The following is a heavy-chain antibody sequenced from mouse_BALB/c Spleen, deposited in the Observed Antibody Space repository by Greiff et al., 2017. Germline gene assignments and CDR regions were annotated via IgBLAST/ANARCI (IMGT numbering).Heavy chain of an antibody. CDR1: GFTFSSYA. D-gene: IGHD2-1*01. V-gene: IGHV5-9-4*01. Sequence: EVHLVESGGGLVKPGGSLKLSCAASGFTFSSYAMSWVRQSPEKRLEWVAEISSGGSYTYYPDTVTGRFTISRDNAKNTLYLEMSSLRSEDTAMYYCARGDGNHWYFDVWGAGTTVTVSS. CDR2: ISSGGSYT. CDR3: ARGDGNHWYFDV. J-gene: IGHJ1*01.